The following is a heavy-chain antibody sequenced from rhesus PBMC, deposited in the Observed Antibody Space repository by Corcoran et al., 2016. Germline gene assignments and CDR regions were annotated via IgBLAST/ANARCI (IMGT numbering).Heavy chain of an antibody. CDR2: ISYSGSS. Sequence: QVQLQESGPGLVKPSETLSLTCAVSGYSISSGFGWGWIRQPPGKGLEWIGYISYSGSSYYTPSFKSRVTISIDTSKNQFSLKLSSVTAADTAVYYCARDFRYNPYNRFDVWGPGVLVTVSS. D-gene: IGHD1-44*01. V-gene: IGHV4-127*01. CDR3: ARDFRYNPYNRFDV. CDR1: GYSISSGFG. J-gene: IGHJ5-1*01.